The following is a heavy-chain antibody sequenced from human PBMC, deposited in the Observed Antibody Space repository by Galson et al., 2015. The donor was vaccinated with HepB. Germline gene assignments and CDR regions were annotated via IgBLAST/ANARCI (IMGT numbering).Heavy chain of an antibody. V-gene: IGHV3-7*03. CDR3: ARYSSGWYRWNWFDP. Sequence: LRLSCAASGFTFSSYWMSWVHQAPGKGLEWVANIKQDGSEKYYVDSVKGRFTISRDNAKNSLYLQMNSLRAEDTAVYYCARYSSGWYRWNWFDPWGQGTLVTVSS. J-gene: IGHJ5*02. CDR1: GFTFSSYW. D-gene: IGHD6-19*01. CDR2: IKQDGSEK.